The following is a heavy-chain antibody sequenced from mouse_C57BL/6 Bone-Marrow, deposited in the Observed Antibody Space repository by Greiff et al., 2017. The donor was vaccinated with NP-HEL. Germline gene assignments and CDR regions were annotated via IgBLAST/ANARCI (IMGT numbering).Heavy chain of an antibody. V-gene: IGHV1-66*01. D-gene: IGHD1-1*02. CDR1: GYSFTSYY. Sequence: QVQLQQSGPELVKPGASVKISCKASGYSFTSYYIHWVKQRPGQGLEWIGWIYPGSGNTKYNEKFKGKATLTADTSSSTAYMQLSSLTSEDSAVYYCARGTMDYAMDYWGQGTSVTVSS. CDR2: IYPGSGNT. CDR3: ARGTMDYAMDY. J-gene: IGHJ4*01.